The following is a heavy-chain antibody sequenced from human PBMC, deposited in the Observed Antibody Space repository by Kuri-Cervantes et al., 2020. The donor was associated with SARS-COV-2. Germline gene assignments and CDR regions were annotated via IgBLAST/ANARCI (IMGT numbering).Heavy chain of an antibody. CDR2: IKHDGSER. CDR1: GFSISDRAYW. D-gene: IGHD3-3*01. CDR3: AREGIFGVVHQVPMRYYYMDV. J-gene: IGHJ6*03. V-gene: IGHV3-7*03. Sequence: GGSLRLSCTASGFSISDRAYWMTWVRQTPGKGLEWVANIKHDGSERFYVDSVKGRFTISRDNAKNTLYLQMNSLRAEDTAVYYCAREGIFGVVHQVPMRYYYMDVWGKGTTVTVSS.